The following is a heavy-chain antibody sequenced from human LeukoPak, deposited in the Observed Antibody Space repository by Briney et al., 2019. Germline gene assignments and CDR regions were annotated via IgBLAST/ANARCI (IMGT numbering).Heavy chain of an antibody. CDR2: INHSGST. D-gene: IGHD3-22*01. CDR3: ARINPYYYDSSGYQVFDY. Sequence: SETLSLTCAVYGGSFSGYYWSWIRQPPGKGLEWIGEINHSGSTNYNPSLKSRVTISVDTSKNQFSLKLSSVTAADTAVYYCARINPYYYDSSGYQVFDYWGQGTLVTVSS. J-gene: IGHJ4*02. V-gene: IGHV4-34*01. CDR1: GGSFSGYY.